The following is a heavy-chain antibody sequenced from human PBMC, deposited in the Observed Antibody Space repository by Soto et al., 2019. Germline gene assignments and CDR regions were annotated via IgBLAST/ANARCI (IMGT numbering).Heavy chain of an antibody. CDR2: IYYSGST. D-gene: IGHD5-18*01. J-gene: IGHJ4*02. CDR1: GGSISSGGYY. V-gene: IGHV4-61*08. Sequence: SETLSLTCTVSGGSISSGGYYWSWIRQHPGKGLEWIGYIYYSGSTNYNPSLKSRVTISVDTSKNQFSLKLSSVTAADTAVYYCARAGDTAMDEPHKLDYWGQGTLVTVSS. CDR3: ARAGDTAMDEPHKLDY.